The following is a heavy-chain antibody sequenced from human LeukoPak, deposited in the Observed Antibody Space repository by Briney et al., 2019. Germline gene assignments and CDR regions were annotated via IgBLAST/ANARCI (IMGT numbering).Heavy chain of an antibody. CDR2: INPSGGST. D-gene: IGHD5-18*01. CDR1: GYTFTSYY. Sequence: ASVKVSCKASGYTFTSYYMHWVRQAPGQGLEWMGIINPSGGSTSYAQKFQGRVTMTRDMSTSTVYMELSSLRSDDTAVYYCARYRPDTADDYWGQGTLVTVSS. J-gene: IGHJ4*02. V-gene: IGHV1-46*01. CDR3: ARYRPDTADDY.